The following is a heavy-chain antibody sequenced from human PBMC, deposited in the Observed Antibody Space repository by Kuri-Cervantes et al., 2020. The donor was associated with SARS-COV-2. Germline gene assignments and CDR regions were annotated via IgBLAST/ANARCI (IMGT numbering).Heavy chain of an antibody. D-gene: IGHD3-10*01. Sequence: GESLKISCAASGITFSSYAMSWVRQAPGKGLEWVSAITDDGGSTDHADSVKGRFTISRDNSKTTLFLQMNSLRAEDTAVYHCVKGSAASRPYYFDSWGQGTLVTVSS. CDR1: GITFSSYA. V-gene: IGHV3-23*01. CDR2: ITDDGGST. J-gene: IGHJ4*02. CDR3: VKGSAASRPYYFDS.